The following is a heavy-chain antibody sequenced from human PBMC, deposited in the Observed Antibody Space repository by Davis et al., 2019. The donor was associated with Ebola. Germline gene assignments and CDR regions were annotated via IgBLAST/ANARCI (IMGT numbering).Heavy chain of an antibody. V-gene: IGHV1-69*13. D-gene: IGHD6-6*01. Sequence: SVKVSCKASGGTFSSYAISWVRQAPGQGLEWMGGIIPIFGTANYAQKFQGRVTITADESTSTAYMELSSLRSEDTAVYYCARVYSSSLKVGHYYYYMDVWGKGTTVTVSS. J-gene: IGHJ6*03. CDR1: GGTFSSYA. CDR3: ARVYSSSLKVGHYYYYMDV. CDR2: IIPIFGTA.